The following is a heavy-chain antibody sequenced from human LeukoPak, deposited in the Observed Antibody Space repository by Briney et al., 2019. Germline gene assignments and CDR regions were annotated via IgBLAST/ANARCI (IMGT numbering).Heavy chain of an antibody. J-gene: IGHJ4*02. D-gene: IGHD4-23*01. V-gene: IGHV3-21*01. CDR2: ISSSSSYI. CDR1: GGTFSSYS. Sequence: GGCLRLFCAASGGTFSSYSMNGVRHAPGKRLEWVSSISSSSSYIYYADSVKGRFTISRDNAKNSLYLQMNSLRAEDTAVYYCARGSVVSSQIDYWGQGTLVTVSS. CDR3: ARGSVVSSQIDY.